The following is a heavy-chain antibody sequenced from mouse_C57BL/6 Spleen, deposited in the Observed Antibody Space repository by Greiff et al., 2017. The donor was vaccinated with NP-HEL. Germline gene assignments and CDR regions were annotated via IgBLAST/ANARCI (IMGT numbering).Heavy chain of an antibody. CDR2: IDPSDSYT. CDR1: GYTFTSYW. V-gene: IGHV1-50*01. J-gene: IGHJ4*01. Sequence: QVQLQQSGAELVKPGASVKLSCKASGYTFTSYWMQWVKQRPGQGLEWIGEIDPSDSYTNYNQKFKGKATLTVDTSSSTAYMQLSSLTSEDSAVYYCARGGVLRPDYYAMDYWGQGTSVTVSS. D-gene: IGHD1-2*01. CDR3: ARGGVLRPDYYAMDY.